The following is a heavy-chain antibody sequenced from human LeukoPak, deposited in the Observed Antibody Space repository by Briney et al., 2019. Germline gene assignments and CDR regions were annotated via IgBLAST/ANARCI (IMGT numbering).Heavy chain of an antibody. D-gene: IGHD3-10*01. CDR3: ARQRAPAMVRGVISSYFDY. CDR2: INHSGGT. CDR1: GGSFSGYY. J-gene: IGHJ4*02. Sequence: SETLSLTCAVYGGSFSGYYWSWIRQPPGKGLEWIGEINHSGGTNYNPSLKSRVTISVDTSKNQFSLKLSSVTAADTAVYYCARQRAPAMVRGVISSYFDYWGQGTLVTVSS. V-gene: IGHV4-34*01.